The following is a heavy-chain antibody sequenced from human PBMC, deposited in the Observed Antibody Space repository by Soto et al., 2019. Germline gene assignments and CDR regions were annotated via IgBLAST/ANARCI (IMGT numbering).Heavy chain of an antibody. V-gene: IGHV1-18*01. J-gene: IGHJ2*01. D-gene: IGHD1-20*01. CDR2: ISAYNANT. CDR1: GYTLTRYG. Sequence: QVHLVQSGAEVKKPGASVKVSCKASGYTLTRYGITWVRQAPGQGLEWMGSISAYNANTNYAQKLQGRLTMTTDTSTRTAYMELRSLTSDDTAVYYCAREVFRYFDLWGRGTLVSVSS. CDR3: AREVFRYFDL.